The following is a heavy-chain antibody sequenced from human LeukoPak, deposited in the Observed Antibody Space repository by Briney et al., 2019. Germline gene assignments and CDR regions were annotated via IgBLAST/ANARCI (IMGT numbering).Heavy chain of an antibody. D-gene: IGHD6-19*01. Sequence: GGSLRLSCAASGFTFSSYAMSWVRQGPGKGLEWVSGVSGSGGSTSYADSVKGRFIISRDNSKNTLYLQMHSLRAEDTAVYYCAKDHSSGWPDYFDYWGQGTLVTVSS. CDR2: VSGSGGST. J-gene: IGHJ4*02. CDR1: GFTFSSYA. V-gene: IGHV3-23*01. CDR3: AKDHSSGWPDYFDY.